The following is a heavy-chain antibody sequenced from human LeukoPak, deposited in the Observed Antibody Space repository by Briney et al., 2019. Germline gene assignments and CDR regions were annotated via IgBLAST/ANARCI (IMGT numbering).Heavy chain of an antibody. Sequence: SETLSLTCAVYGGSFSGYYWSWIRQPPGKGLEWIGRIYTSGSTNYNPSLKSRVTMSVDTSKNQFSLKLSSVTAADTAVYYCARTGNLWFGESTYWGQGTLVTVSS. D-gene: IGHD3-10*01. CDR3: ARTGNLWFGESTY. V-gene: IGHV4-59*10. CDR1: GGSFSGYY. CDR2: IYTSGST. J-gene: IGHJ4*02.